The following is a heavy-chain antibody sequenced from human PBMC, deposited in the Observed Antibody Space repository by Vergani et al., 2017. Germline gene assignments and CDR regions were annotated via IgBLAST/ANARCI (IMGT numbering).Heavy chain of an antibody. CDR3: ARDYYDSSGYYYSDY. CDR1: GYSFTSYW. J-gene: IGHJ4*02. V-gene: IGHV5-51*01. Sequence: EVQLVQSGAEVKKPGESLKISCKGSGYSFTSYWIGWVRQMPGKGLEWMGIIYPGDSDTRYSPSFQGQVTISADKSLSTAYLQWSSLKASDTAMYYCARDYYDSSGYYYSDYWGQGTLVTVSS. CDR2: IYPGDSDT. D-gene: IGHD3-22*01.